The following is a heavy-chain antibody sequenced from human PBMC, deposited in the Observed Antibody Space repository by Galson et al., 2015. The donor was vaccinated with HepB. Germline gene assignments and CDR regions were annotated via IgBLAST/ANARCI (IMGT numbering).Heavy chain of an antibody. D-gene: IGHD2-15*01. Sequence: SLRLSCAASGFTFSSYGMHWARQAPGKGLEWVAVISYDGSNKYYADSVKGRFTISRDNSKNTLYLQMNSLRAEDTAVYYCAKVGRSGGSCYECDYYYGMDVWGQGTTVTVSS. J-gene: IGHJ6*02. CDR2: ISYDGSNK. V-gene: IGHV3-30*18. CDR1: GFTFSSYG. CDR3: AKVGRSGGSCYECDYYYGMDV.